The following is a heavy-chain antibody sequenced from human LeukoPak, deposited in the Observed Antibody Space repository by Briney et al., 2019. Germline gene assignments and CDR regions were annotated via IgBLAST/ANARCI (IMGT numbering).Heavy chain of an antibody. Sequence: GGSLRLSCAASGFTVSSNYMSWVRQAPGKGLEWVSVIYSGGSTYYADSVKGRFTISRDNSKNTLYLQMNSLRAEDTAVYYCASTPRYYDYIYVFDIWGQGTMVTVSS. CDR1: GFTVSSNY. CDR2: IYSGGST. J-gene: IGHJ3*02. D-gene: IGHD3-22*01. V-gene: IGHV3-53*01. CDR3: ASTPRYYDYIYVFDI.